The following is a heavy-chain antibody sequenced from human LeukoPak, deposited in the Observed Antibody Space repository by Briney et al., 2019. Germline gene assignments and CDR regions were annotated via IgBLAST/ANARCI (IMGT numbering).Heavy chain of an antibody. Sequence: GVSLRLSCAASGFTFSNAWMSWVGQAQGKGLEWVGIIKSRTDGGTTAYDTTVKGRFTISRDDSKNTVYLQMNSLKTEDTAVYFCSTIGYCSGTSCYGFDHWGQGTLVTVSS. V-gene: IGHV3-15*05. J-gene: IGHJ4*02. CDR3: STIGYCSGTSCYGFDH. CDR2: IKSRTDGGTT. D-gene: IGHD2-2*01. CDR1: GFTFSNAW.